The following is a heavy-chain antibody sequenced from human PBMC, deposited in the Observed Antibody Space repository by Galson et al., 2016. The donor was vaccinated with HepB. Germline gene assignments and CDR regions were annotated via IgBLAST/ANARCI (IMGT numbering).Heavy chain of an antibody. D-gene: IGHD3-10*01. V-gene: IGHV3-23*01. CDR3: AKGKRYSDSGSYYVDY. J-gene: IGHJ4*02. Sequence: SLRLSCAGSGFTFRSYDMSWVRQAPGKGLEWVSGINYSGSKTYYADSVKGRFTISRDNSKNTLYLQMNSLRVEDSAVYYCAKGKRYSDSGSYYVDYWGQGTLVTVSS. CDR1: GFTFRSYD. CDR2: INYSGSKT.